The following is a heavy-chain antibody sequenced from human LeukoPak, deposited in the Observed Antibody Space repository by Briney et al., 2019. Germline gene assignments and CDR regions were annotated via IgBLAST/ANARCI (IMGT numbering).Heavy chain of an antibody. CDR2: ISSSSSYI. CDR1: GFTVSSNY. CDR3: ARDGGSSSSSVYYYYMDV. V-gene: IGHV3-21*01. Sequence: SGGSLRLSCAASGFTVSSNYMSWVRQAPGKGLEWVSSISSSSSYIYYADSVKGRFTISRDNAKNSLYLQMNSLRAEDTAVYYCARDGGSSSSSVYYYYMDVWGKGTTVTVSS. D-gene: IGHD6-6*01. J-gene: IGHJ6*03.